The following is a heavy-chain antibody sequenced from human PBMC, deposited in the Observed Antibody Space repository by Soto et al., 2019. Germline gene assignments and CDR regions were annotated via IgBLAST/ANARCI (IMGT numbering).Heavy chain of an antibody. CDR2: STTSTSYI. D-gene: IGHD6-6*01. Sequence: VGSQSLSYAASGGTFSSYSLHWVRQAPGKGLEWVSTSTTSTSYIYYADSVKGRFTISRDNAKNSLYLQMNSLRAEDTAVYYCARGIAARGFDYWGQGTLVTVSS. CDR3: ARGIAARGFDY. CDR1: GGTFSSYS. V-gene: IGHV3-21*06. J-gene: IGHJ4*02.